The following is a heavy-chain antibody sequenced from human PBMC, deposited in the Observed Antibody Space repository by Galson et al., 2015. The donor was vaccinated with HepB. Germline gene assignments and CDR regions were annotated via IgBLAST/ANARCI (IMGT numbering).Heavy chain of an antibody. CDR1: GYTSTGYY. Sequence: SVKVSCKASGYTSTGYYMHWVRQAPGQGLEWMGRINPNSGGTNYAQKFQGRVTMTRDTSISTAYMELSRLRSDDTAVYYCARVRTVTTAYYYYMDVWGKGTTVAVSS. CDR2: INPNSGGT. V-gene: IGHV1-2*06. J-gene: IGHJ6*03. CDR3: ARVRTVTTAYYYYMDV. D-gene: IGHD4-17*01.